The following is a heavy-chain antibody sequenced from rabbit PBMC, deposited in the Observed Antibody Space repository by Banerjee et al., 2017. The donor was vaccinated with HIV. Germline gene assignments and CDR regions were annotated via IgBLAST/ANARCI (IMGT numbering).Heavy chain of an antibody. CDR2: ISAGTGSI. J-gene: IGHJ3*01. CDR3: ARDLAGVIGWNFGL. Sequence: QEQLEESGGDLVKPEGSLTLTCTASGFSFSSSYDVCWVRQAPGKGLEWIACISAGTGSIYYPSWAKGRFTISRSTSLNTVNLQMTSLTAADTATYFCARDLAGVIGWNFGLWGQGTLVTVS. D-gene: IGHD4-1*01. V-gene: IGHV1S45*01. CDR1: GFSFSSSYD.